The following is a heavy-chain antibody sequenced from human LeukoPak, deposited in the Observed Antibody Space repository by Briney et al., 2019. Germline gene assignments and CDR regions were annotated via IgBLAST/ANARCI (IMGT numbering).Heavy chain of an antibody. Sequence: SVKVSCKASGGTFSSYAISWVRQAPGQGLEWMGGIFPIFGTANYAQKFQGRVTITTDESTSTAYMELSSLRSEDTAVYYCARDVSADSYYDILTGYYSDNWFDPWGQGTLVTVSS. CDR3: ARDVSADSYYDILTGYYSDNWFDP. CDR1: GGTFSSYA. CDR2: IFPIFGTA. J-gene: IGHJ5*02. D-gene: IGHD3-9*01. V-gene: IGHV1-69*05.